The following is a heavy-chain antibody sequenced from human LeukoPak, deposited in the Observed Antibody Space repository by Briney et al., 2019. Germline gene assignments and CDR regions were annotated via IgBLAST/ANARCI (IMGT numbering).Heavy chain of an antibody. Sequence: PSETLSLTCTASGGSIRSSSTYYWGWIRQPPGKGLEWIGRIYTSGSTNYNPSLKSRVTMSVDTSKNQFSLKLSSVTAADTAVYYCAREFDAFDIWGQGTMVTVSS. CDR1: GGSIRSSSTYY. V-gene: IGHV4-39*07. CDR2: IYTSGST. CDR3: AREFDAFDI. J-gene: IGHJ3*02.